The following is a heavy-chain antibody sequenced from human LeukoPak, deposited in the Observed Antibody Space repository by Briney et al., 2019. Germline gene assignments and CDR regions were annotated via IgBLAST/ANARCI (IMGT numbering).Heavy chain of an antibody. D-gene: IGHD3-22*01. CDR1: GFTFSSYW. J-gene: IGHJ4*02. CDR3: ARSYYYDSSHTVDY. V-gene: IGHV3-33*08. CDR2: IWYDGSNK. Sequence: GGSLRLSCAASGFTFSSYWMSWVRQAPGKGLEWVAVIWYDGSNKYYADSVKGRFTISRDNSKNTLYLQMNSLRAEDTAVYYCARSYYYDSSHTVDYWGQGTLVTVSS.